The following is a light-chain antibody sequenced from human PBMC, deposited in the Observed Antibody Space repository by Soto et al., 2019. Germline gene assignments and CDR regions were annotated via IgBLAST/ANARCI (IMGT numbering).Light chain of an antibody. CDR1: QGISSY. CDR2: AAS. V-gene: IGKV1-8*01. J-gene: IGKJ1*01. CDR3: QQYYSYPPWT. Sequence: AIRMTQSPSSFSASTGDRVTITCRASQGISSYLAWYQQKPGKAPKLLIYAASTLQSGVPSRFSGSGSGTDFTLTISCLQSEDFATYYCQQYYSYPPWTVGQGTKMEIK.